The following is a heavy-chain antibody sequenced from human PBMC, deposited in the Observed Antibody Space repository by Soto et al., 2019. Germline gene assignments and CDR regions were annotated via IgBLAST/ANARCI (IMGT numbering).Heavy chain of an antibody. V-gene: IGHV3-21*01. Sequence: PGGYLRLSCAASGFTFSSYSMNWVLQAPGKGLEWVSSISSSSSYIYYADSVKGRFTISRDNAKNSLYLQMNSLRAEDTAVYYCARDKITGLFDYWGQGPLVTVSS. J-gene: IGHJ4*02. CDR2: ISSSSSYI. CDR3: ARDKITGLFDY. CDR1: GFTFSSYS. D-gene: IGHD2-8*02.